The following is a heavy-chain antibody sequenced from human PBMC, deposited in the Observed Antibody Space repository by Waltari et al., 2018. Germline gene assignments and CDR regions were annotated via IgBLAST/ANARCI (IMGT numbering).Heavy chain of an antibody. D-gene: IGHD1-1*01. CDR3: ARYGDGGQQLDPPNFDY. V-gene: IGHV4-38-2*01. J-gene: IGHJ4*02. CDR2: IYHSGST. CDR1: GYSISSGYY. Sequence: QVQLQESGPGLVKPSETLSLTCAVSGYSISSGYYWGWIRQPPGKGLEWIGSIYHSGSTYYNPSLKSRVTISVDTSKIQFSLKLSSVTAADTAVYYCARYGDGGQQLDPPNFDYWGQGTLVTVSS.